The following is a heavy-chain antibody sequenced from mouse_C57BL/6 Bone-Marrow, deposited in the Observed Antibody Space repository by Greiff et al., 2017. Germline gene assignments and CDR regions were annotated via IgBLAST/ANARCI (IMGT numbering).Heavy chain of an antibody. Sequence: QVQLQQPGAELVMPGASVKLSCKASGYTFTSYWMHWVKQRPGQGLEWIGEIDPSDSYTNYNQKFKGKSTLTVAKSSSTAYMQLSSLTSEDSAVYYWARDYGSSYWYFDVWGTGTTVTVSS. CDR2: IDPSDSYT. V-gene: IGHV1-69*01. CDR3: ARDYGSSYWYFDV. J-gene: IGHJ1*03. CDR1: GYTFTSYW. D-gene: IGHD1-1*01.